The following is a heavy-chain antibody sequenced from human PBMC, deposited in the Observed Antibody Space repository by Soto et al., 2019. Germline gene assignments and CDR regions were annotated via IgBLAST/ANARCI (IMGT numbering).Heavy chain of an antibody. D-gene: IGHD3-22*01. Sequence: GGSLRLSCAASGFTFSNYAMSWVRQAPGKGLEWVSGISASGGKTYYADSVKGRFTISRDSSKDTLYLQMNSLRAEDTAVYSCAKGYDSSGYYGRFQHWGQGTLVTVSS. CDR3: AKGYDSSGYYGRFQH. V-gene: IGHV3-23*01. CDR2: ISASGGKT. CDR1: GFTFSNYA. J-gene: IGHJ1*01.